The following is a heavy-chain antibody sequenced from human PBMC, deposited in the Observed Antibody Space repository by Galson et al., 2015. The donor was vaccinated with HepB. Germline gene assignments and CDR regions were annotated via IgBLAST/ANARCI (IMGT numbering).Heavy chain of an antibody. Sequence: SLRLSCAASGFTFSDYYMSWIRQAPGKGLEWISYISTSSSYTNHADSVKGRFTISRDNAKNSLYLQMNNLRPEDTAMYYCARDGELALDYWGQGTLVTVSS. D-gene: IGHD2-21*01. V-gene: IGHV3-11*05. CDR1: GFTFSDYY. CDR2: ISTSSSYT. CDR3: ARDGELALDY. J-gene: IGHJ4*02.